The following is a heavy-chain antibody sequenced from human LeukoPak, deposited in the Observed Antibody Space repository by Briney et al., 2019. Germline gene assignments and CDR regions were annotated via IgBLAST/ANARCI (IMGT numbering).Heavy chain of an antibody. J-gene: IGHJ4*02. Sequence: SETLSLTCTVSGGSISSGNYYYSWIRQPAGKGLEWLGRIYSSGTTDYNPSLKSRVTISVDTSKNQFSLKLSSVTAADTAVYYCARDGYSGSDALWGQGTLVTVSS. D-gene: IGHD5-12*01. CDR3: ARDGYSGSDAL. CDR1: GGSISSGNYY. CDR2: IYSSGTT. V-gene: IGHV4-61*02.